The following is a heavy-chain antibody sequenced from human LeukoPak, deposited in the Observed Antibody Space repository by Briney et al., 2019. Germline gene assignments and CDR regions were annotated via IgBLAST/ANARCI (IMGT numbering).Heavy chain of an antibody. CDR2: IYSGGST. D-gene: IGHD5/OR15-5a*01. CDR3: ARSTSAYFDS. J-gene: IGHJ4*02. Sequence: GGSLRLSCAASGFTVRSNYISWVRQAPGKGLEWLSVIYSGGSTFYADSVKGRFTVSRNTPQNTLFLQMDSLRTADTAVYFCARSTSAYFDSWGQGPLGTVSS. CDR1: GFTVRSNY. V-gene: IGHV3-53*04.